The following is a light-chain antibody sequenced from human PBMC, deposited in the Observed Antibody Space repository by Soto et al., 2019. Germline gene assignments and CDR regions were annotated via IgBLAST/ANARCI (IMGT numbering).Light chain of an antibody. CDR3: GTWDSSLSAYV. CDR1: SSNIENNY. Sequence: QSVLTQPPSVSAAPGQTVTISCSGSSSNIENNYVSWYQQLPGTAPKFLIYDNNNRPSGIPDRFSGSKSGTSATLGITGLQTGDEADYYCGTWDSSLSAYVFGTGTKLTVL. J-gene: IGLJ1*01. CDR2: DNN. V-gene: IGLV1-51*01.